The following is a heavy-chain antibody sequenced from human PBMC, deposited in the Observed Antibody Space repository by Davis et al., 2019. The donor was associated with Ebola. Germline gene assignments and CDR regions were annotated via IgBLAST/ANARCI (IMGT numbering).Heavy chain of an antibody. D-gene: IGHD5-12*01. V-gene: IGHV3-23*01. Sequence: GESLKISCAASGFTFSSYSMNWVRQAPGKGLEWVSSFSGSGGDTYYADSVRGRFTISRDNSKNTLYLQMNSLRAEDTAVYYCTSRPTLVATDYWGQGTLVTVSS. CDR2: FSGSGGDT. CDR3: TSRPTLVATDY. J-gene: IGHJ4*02. CDR1: GFTFSSYS.